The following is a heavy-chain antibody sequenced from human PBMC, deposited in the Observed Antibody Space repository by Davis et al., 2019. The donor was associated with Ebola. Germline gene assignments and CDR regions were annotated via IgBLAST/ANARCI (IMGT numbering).Heavy chain of an antibody. V-gene: IGHV3-74*01. J-gene: IGHJ4*02. Sequence: HTGGSLRLSCAASGFTFSSYWMHWVRQAPGKGLVWVPRINSDGSSTSYADSVKGRFTISRDNAKNTLYLQMNSLRAEDTAVYYCARASSSWAPFDYWGQGTLVTVSS. CDR1: GFTFSSYW. D-gene: IGHD6-13*01. CDR2: INSDGSST. CDR3: ARASSSWAPFDY.